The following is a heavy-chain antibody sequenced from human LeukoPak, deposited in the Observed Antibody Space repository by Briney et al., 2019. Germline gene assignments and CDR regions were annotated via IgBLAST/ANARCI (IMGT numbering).Heavy chain of an antibody. CDR2: IYASGGST. J-gene: IGHJ5*02. V-gene: IGHV3-23*01. CDR1: GFTFSSYA. Sequence: PGGSLRLSCAASGFTFSSYAMTWVRQAPGKGLEWVSAIYASGGSTYYADSVKGRFTIPRDNSKNTFFLQMNTLRAADTAVYYCAKGSGSGWYGWFAPWGQGTLVTVSS. CDR3: AKGSGSGWYGWFAP. D-gene: IGHD6-19*01.